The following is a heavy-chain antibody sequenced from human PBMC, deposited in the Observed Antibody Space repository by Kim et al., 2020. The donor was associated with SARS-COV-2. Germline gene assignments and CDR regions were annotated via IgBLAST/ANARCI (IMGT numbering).Heavy chain of an antibody. D-gene: IGHD2-15*01. V-gene: IGHV4-59*08. CDR1: GGSISSYY. CDR2: INYSGST. J-gene: IGHJ6*02. CDR3: ARRSTHYYFGMDV. Sequence: SETLSLTCTVSGGSISSYYWSWIRQPPGKGLEWIGYINYSGSTYYNPSLKSRVTMSLDACKNQFSLKLTSVTAADTAVYYCARRSTHYYFGMDVWGQGTTVTVSS.